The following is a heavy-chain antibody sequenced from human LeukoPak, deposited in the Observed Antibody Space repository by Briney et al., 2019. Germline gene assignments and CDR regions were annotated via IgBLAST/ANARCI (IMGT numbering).Heavy chain of an antibody. J-gene: IGHJ5*02. V-gene: IGHV4-61*08. CDR3: ARGGRGRNWFDP. D-gene: IGHD3-10*01. CDR1: GDSVASGGYY. CDR2: IYYSVST. Sequence: PSETLSLTCTVSGDSVASGGYYWNWIRQPPGKGLEWIGYIYYSVSTNYNLSLKSRVTISVDTSENQFSLKLTSVTAADTAVCYCARGGRGRNWFDPWGQGTLVTVSS.